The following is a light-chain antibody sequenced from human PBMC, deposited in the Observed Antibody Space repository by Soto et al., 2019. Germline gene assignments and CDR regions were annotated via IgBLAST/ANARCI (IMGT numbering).Light chain of an antibody. CDR1: QSVSNNY. CDR3: QQSNMFPIT. V-gene: IGKV3-20*01. Sequence: EIVLTQSPGTLSLSPGERATLSCRASQSVSNNYLAWYQQKPGQAPRLLIYGASNRATGIPDRFSGSGSGTDFTLTISSLQPQDFATYYCQQSNMFPITFGQGTRLEIK. J-gene: IGKJ5*01. CDR2: GAS.